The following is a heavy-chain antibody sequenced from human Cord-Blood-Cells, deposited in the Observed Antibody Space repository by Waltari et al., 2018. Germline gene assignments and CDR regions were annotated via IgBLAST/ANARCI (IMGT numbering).Heavy chain of an antibody. CDR3: ARDKSAGVGAFDI. V-gene: IGHV1-2*04. CDR1: GYTFTGYY. J-gene: IGHJ3*02. Sequence: QVQLVQSGAEVKKPGASVKVSCKASGYTFTGYYMHWVRQAPGQGLEWIGWINPNSGGTNYAKKFQGWVTMTRDTSISTAYMELSRLRSDDTAVYYCARDKSAGVGAFDIWGQGTMVTVSS. CDR2: INPNSGGT. D-gene: IGHD7-27*01.